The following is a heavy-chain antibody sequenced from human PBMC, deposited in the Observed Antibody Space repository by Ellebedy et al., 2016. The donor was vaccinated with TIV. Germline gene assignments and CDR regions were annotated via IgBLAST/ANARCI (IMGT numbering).Heavy chain of an antibody. CDR1: GFSFRSYW. J-gene: IGHJ3*01. CDR2: INQGGSER. D-gene: IGHD3-10*01. Sequence: GGSLRLSCGTSGFSFRSYWMSWVRQAPGKGLEWVANINQGGSERHYVDSVTGRFTISRDNAKNSLYLEMNSLRAEDTAVYYCATDGSYGDYRSPAHAFVFWGQGTMVSVAS. V-gene: IGHV3-7*01. CDR3: ATDGSYGDYRSPAHAFVF.